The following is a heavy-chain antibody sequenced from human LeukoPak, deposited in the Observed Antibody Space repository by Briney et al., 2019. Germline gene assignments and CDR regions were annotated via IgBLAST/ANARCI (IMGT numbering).Heavy chain of an antibody. D-gene: IGHD2-2*01. J-gene: IGHJ4*02. CDR3: AKDLLPPGPAAMRPTASFDY. CDR2: ISGSGGST. Sequence: QPGGSLRLSCAASGFTFSSYAMSWVRQAPGKGLEWVSAISGSGGSTYYAGSVKGRFTISRDNSKNTLYLQMNSLRAEDTAVYYCAKDLLPPGPAAMRPTASFDYWGQGTLVTVSS. CDR1: GFTFSSYA. V-gene: IGHV3-23*01.